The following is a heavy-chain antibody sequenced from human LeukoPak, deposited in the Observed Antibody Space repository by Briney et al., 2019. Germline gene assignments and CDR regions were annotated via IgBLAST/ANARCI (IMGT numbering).Heavy chain of an antibody. CDR2: IYPSDSHT. D-gene: IGHD4/OR15-4a*01. CDR1: GYTFTSYW. V-gene: IGHV5-51*01. CDR3: ARSDSGVHPFEY. J-gene: IGHJ4*02. Sequence: GESLYTPFKGPGYTFTSYWIGWVRQIPGKGLEGKTIIYPSDSHTPYSPPFRAMVTISADKSISIAYLQWSSLKASDTAMYFCARSDSGVHPFEYWGQGTLVTVSS.